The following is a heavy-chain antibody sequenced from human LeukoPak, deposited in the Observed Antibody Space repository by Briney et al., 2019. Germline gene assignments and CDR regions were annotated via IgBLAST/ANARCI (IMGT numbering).Heavy chain of an antibody. CDR2: ISSSSSTI. Sequence: GGSLRLSCAASGFTFSSYSMNWVRQAPGKGLEWVSYISSSSSTIYYADSVKGRFTISRDNAKNSLYLQMNSLRAEDTAVYYCARGPLVVITRGDAFDIWGQGTMVTVSS. CDR1: GFTFSSYS. CDR3: ARGPLVVITRGDAFDI. J-gene: IGHJ3*02. V-gene: IGHV3-48*01. D-gene: IGHD3-22*01.